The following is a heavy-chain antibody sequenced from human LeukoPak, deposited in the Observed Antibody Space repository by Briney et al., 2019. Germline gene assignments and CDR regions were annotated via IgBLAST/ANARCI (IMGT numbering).Heavy chain of an antibody. Sequence: GASVSVSFKASRYAFTSVVITWVRRAPGQGGEWMGWISPYNGNTRYARKFQGRVAITTDTSTTTAYMELRGLRFNDTAVYYCARAGPGSGWYFDYWGEGTLVTVSS. CDR3: ARAGPGSGWYFDY. D-gene: IGHD6-19*01. CDR1: RYAFTSVV. CDR2: ISPYNGNT. V-gene: IGHV1-18*01. J-gene: IGHJ4*02.